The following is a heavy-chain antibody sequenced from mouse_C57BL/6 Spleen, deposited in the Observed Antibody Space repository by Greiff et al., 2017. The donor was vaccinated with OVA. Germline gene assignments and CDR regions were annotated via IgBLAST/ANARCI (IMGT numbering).Heavy chain of an antibody. Sequence: QVQLQQSGPELVKPGASVKISCKASGYAFSSSWMNWVKQRPGKGLEWIGRIYPGDGDTNYNGKFKGKATLTADKSSSTAYMQLSSLTSEDSAVYFCARGYYYQTGFAYWGQGTLVTVSA. V-gene: IGHV1-82*01. J-gene: IGHJ3*01. CDR3: ARGYYYQTGFAY. CDR1: GYAFSSSW. CDR2: IYPGDGDT. D-gene: IGHD1-1*01.